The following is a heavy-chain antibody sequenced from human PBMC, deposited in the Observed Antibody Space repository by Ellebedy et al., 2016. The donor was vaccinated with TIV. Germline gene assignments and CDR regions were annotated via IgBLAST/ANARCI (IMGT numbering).Heavy chain of an antibody. CDR1: GFTFSYYS. Sequence: GESLKISCAASGFTFSYYSMHWFRQAPGKGLEWVAVISHDGSNKYHAESVKGRFAISRDDSKNTLYLQMNTLRTEDTAVYFCTRGSSSRGYFDSWGQGTTVTVSS. D-gene: IGHD6-13*01. CDR2: ISHDGSNK. V-gene: IGHV3-30*09. CDR3: TRGSSSRGYFDS. J-gene: IGHJ4*03.